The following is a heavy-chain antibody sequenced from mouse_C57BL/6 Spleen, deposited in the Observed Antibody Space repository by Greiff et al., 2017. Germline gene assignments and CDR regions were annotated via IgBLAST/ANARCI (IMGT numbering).Heavy chain of an antibody. J-gene: IGHJ3*01. CDR1: GYAFSSSW. D-gene: IGHD2-4*01. CDR2: IYPGDGDT. CDR3: ARGYYDYPWFAY. Sequence: VQLQQSGPELVKPGASVKISCKASGYAFSSSWMNWVKQRPGKGLEWIGRIYPGDGDTNYNGKFKGKATLTADKSSSTAYMQLSSLTSEDSAVYFCARGYYDYPWFAYWGQGTLVTVSA. V-gene: IGHV1-82*01.